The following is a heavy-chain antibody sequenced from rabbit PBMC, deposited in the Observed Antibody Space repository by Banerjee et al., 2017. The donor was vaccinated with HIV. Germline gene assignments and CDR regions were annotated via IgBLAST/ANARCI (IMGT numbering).Heavy chain of an antibody. CDR2: IYPGSSGTT. J-gene: IGHJ6*01. Sequence: QSLEESGGDLVKPGASLTLTCIASGVSFSGNSYMCWVRPPPGKGLEWIGCIYPGSSGTTYYASWAKGRFTISKTSSTTVTLQMTSLTAADTATYFCARDTGTSFSSYGMDLRGQGTLVTV. CDR3: ARDTGTSFSSYGMDL. D-gene: IGHD8-1*01. CDR1: GVSFSGNSY. V-gene: IGHV1S40*01.